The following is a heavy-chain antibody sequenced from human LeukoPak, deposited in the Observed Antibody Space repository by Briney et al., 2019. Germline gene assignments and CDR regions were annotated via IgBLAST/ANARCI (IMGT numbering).Heavy chain of an antibody. CDR3: ARDSTSGYSSSWYWFDP. CDR1: GFTFSSYA. V-gene: IGHV3-30-3*01. J-gene: IGHJ5*02. CDR2: ISYDGSNK. D-gene: IGHD6-13*01. Sequence: HPGRSLRLSCAASGFTFSSYAMHWVRQAPGKGLEWVAVISYDGSNKYYADSVKGRFTISRDNSKNTLYLQMNSLRAEDTAVYYCARDSTSGYSSSWYWFDPWGQGTLVTVSS.